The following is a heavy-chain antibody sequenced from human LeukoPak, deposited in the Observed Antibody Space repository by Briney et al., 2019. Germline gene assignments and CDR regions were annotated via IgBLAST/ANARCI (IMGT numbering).Heavy chain of an antibody. V-gene: IGHV3-48*01. CDR3: VRGQSGPAE. D-gene: IGHD1-26*01. J-gene: IGHJ4*02. Sequence: PGGSLRLSCVGSGFTFSSYHMNWVRQAPGKGLEWVSYISSSSSTIYYADSVKGRFTISRDNAKNSLYLQTNSLRAEDTAVYYCVRGQSGPAEWGQGTLVTVSS. CDR1: GFTFSSYH. CDR2: ISSSSSTI.